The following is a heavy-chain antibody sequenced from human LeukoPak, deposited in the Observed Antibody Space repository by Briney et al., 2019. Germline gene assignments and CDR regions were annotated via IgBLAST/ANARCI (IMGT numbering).Heavy chain of an antibody. D-gene: IGHD1-14*01. CDR1: GFTFTTHW. CDR3: ARDSNLSFDL. CDR2: INIDGTST. Sequence: GGSLRLSCAASGFTFTTHWMHWVRQAPGKGLVWVSHINIDGTSTTYADSVKGRFTISRDNAKNTLYLQMNSLRAEDTAVHYCARDSNLSFDLWSQGTLVTVSS. V-gene: IGHV3-74*01. J-gene: IGHJ4*02.